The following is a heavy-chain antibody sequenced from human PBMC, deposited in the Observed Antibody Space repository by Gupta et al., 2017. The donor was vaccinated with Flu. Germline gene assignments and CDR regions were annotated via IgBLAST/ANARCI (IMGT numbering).Heavy chain of an antibody. CDR2: IWYDGSNK. V-gene: IGHV3-33*01. CDR1: GFTFSSYG. J-gene: IGHJ6*02. Sequence: QVQLVESGGGVVQPGRSLRLSCAASGFTFSSYGMHWVRQAPGKGLEWVAVIWYDGSNKYYADSVKGRFTISRDNSKNTLYLQMNSLRADDTAVYYCARDRGQGLVHYGMDVWVQGTTVTLSS. D-gene: IGHD6-19*01. CDR3: ARDRGQGLVHYGMDV.